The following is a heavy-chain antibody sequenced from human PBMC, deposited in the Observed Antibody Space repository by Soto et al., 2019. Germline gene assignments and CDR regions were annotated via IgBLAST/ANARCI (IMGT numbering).Heavy chain of an antibody. CDR3: ATAVAGNDYYYYGMDV. CDR2: FDPEDGET. J-gene: IGHJ6*02. CDR1: GYTLTELS. V-gene: IGHV1-24*01. Sequence: ASVKVSCKVSGYTLTELSMHWVRQAPGKGLEWMGGFDPEDGETIYAQKFQGRVTMTEDTSTDTAYMELSSLRSEDTAVYYCATAVAGNDYYYYGMDVRGQGTTLTVSS. D-gene: IGHD6-19*01.